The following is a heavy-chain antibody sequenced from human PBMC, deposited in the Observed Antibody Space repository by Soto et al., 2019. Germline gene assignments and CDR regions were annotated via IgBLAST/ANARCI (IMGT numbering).Heavy chain of an antibody. Sequence: ASVKVSFKASGYTFTGYYMHWVRQAPGQGLEWMGWINPNSGCTNYAQKFRGRVTMTRDTSISTAYMELSRLRSDDTAVYYCARFGYCTNGVCPDYWGQGTLVTVSS. CDR3: ARFGYCTNGVCPDY. D-gene: IGHD2-8*01. CDR1: GYTFTGYY. CDR2: INPNSGCT. J-gene: IGHJ4*02. V-gene: IGHV1-2*02.